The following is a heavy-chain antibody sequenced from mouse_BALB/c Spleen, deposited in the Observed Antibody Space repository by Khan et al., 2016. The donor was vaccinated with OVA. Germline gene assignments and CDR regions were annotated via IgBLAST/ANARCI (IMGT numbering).Heavy chain of an antibody. CDR2: INPTSGYT. CDR1: GYTFTSYW. CDR3: ARDRIDY. V-gene: IGHV1-7*01. J-gene: IGHJ2*03. Sequence: QVQLKESGAELAKPGASVKMSCTASGYTFTSYWMHWIKQRPGQGLEWIGYINPTSGYTDYNQKFKDKATLTADKSSSTAYMQLSSLTSDDSAVYYCARDRIDYWGQGTGLTGSS.